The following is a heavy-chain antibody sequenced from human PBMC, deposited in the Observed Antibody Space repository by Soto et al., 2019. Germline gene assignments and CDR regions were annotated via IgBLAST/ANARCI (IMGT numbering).Heavy chain of an antibody. J-gene: IGHJ4*02. CDR3: AKMVGATLVDY. CDR1: GASISSTSSYDW. CDR2: IFHSGST. V-gene: IGHV4-4*02. Sequence: QVQLQESGPGLVKPSGTLSLTCTVSGASISSTSSYDWWSWVRQPPGKGLEWIGEIFHSGSTNYSPSLKCRVTMSVAKSKNQFSLRLSSVTAADTAVYYCAKMVGATLVDYWGQGSLVTVSS. D-gene: IGHD1-26*01.